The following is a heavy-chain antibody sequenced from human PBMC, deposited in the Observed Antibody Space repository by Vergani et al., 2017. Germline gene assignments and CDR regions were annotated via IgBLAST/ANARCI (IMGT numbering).Heavy chain of an antibody. CDR1: GFSLTTGGEG. V-gene: IGHV2-5*01. CDR2: VYWNDDE. J-gene: IGHJ3*01. CDR3: VHRLGYFVWDGAFDV. Sequence: QITLRESGPTLVKPTQTLTLTCTFSGFSLTTGGEGVGWIRQPPGRALEWLAFVYWNDDERYSPSLKSRVTITKDTSKNEVILTMATMDPVDTATYYCVHRLGYFVWDGAFDVWGPGTMVTVSS. D-gene: IGHD3-10*02.